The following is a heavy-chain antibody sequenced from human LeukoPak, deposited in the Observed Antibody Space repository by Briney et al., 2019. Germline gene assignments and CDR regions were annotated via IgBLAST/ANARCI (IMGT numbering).Heavy chain of an antibody. J-gene: IGHJ4*02. Sequence: ASVKVSCKVSGYTLTELSMHWVRQAPGKGLEWMGGFDPEDGETIYAQKFQGRVTMTEDTSTDTAYMELSSLRSGDTAVYYCATGPPRYCSGGSCAFDYWGQGTLVTVSS. CDR2: FDPEDGET. CDR3: ATGPPRYCSGGSCAFDY. V-gene: IGHV1-24*01. D-gene: IGHD2-15*01. CDR1: GYTLTELS.